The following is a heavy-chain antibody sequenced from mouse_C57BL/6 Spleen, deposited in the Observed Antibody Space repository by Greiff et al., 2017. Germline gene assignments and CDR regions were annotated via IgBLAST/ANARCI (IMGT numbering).Heavy chain of an antibody. D-gene: IGHD3-2*02. CDR3: ASGSGYPYYYAMDY. CDR1: GYTFTSYW. Sequence: VQLQQPGAELVMPGASVKLSCKASGYTFTSYWMHWVKQRPGQGLEWIGEIDPSDSYTNYNQKFKGKSTLTVDKSSSTAYMQLSSLTSEDSAVYYCASGSGYPYYYAMDYWGQGTSVTVSS. CDR2: IDPSDSYT. V-gene: IGHV1-69*01. J-gene: IGHJ4*01.